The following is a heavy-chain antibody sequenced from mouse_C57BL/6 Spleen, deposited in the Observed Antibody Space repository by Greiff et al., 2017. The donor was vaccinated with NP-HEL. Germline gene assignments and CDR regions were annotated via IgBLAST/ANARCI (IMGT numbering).Heavy chain of an antibody. V-gene: IGHV5-17*01. CDR1: GFTFSDYG. J-gene: IGHJ1*03. D-gene: IGHD1-1*01. CDR3: EKPYYYGSSDGWYVDV. CDR2: ISSGSSTI. Sequence: EVKLVESGGGLVKPGGSLKLSRAASGFTFSDYGMHWVRQAPEKGLEWVAYISSGSSTIYYADTVKGRFTIARDNAKNTRFLQMTSLRSEDTAMYYCEKPYYYGSSDGWYVDVWGTGTTVTVSS.